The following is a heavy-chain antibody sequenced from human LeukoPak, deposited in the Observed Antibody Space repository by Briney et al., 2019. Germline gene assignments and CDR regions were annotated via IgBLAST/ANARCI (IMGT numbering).Heavy chain of an antibody. CDR2: VDPEDGET. CDR1: GYTFTDYY. D-gene: IGHD4-23*01. Sequence: ASVKVSCKVAGYTFTDYYMHWVQQAPGKGLEWMGLVDPEDGETIYAEKFQGRVTITADTSTDTAYMELSSLRSEDTAVYYCATAVATTEIDYWGQGTLVTVSS. J-gene: IGHJ4*02. CDR3: ATAVATTEIDY. V-gene: IGHV1-69-2*01.